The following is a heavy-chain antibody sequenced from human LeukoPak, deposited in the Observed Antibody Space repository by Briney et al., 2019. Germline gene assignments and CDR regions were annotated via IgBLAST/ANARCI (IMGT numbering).Heavy chain of an antibody. D-gene: IGHD3-9*01. CDR1: GGSISSYY. V-gene: IGHV4-4*07. CDR3: ARDRDDILTGPKGGFDY. Sequence: SETLSLTCTVSGGSISSYYWSWIRQPAGKGLEWIGRIYTSGSTNYNPSLKSRVTMSVDTSKNQFSLKLSSVTAADTAVYYCARDRDDILTGPKGGFDYWGQGTLVTVSS. CDR2: IYTSGST. J-gene: IGHJ4*02.